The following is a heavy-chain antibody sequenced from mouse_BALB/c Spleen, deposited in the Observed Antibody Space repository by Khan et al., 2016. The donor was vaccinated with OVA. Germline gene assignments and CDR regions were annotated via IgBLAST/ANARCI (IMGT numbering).Heavy chain of an antibody. CDR1: GYSITSGYF. CDR3: ARGVYDGNPTWFAY. V-gene: IGHV3-6*02. J-gene: IGHJ3*01. Sequence: EVELVESGPGLVKPSQSLSLTCSVTGYSITSGYFWTWIRQFPGNKLEWMGFISYDGINNYNPSLKNRISITRDTSKNQFFLRLESVTTEDTATYFCARGVYDGNPTWFAYWGKGTLVTVSA. CDR2: ISYDGIN. D-gene: IGHD2-3*01.